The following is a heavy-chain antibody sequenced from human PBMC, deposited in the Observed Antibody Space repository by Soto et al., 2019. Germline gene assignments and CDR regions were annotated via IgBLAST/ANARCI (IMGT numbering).Heavy chain of an antibody. J-gene: IGHJ4*02. CDR2: INHSGST. Sequence: SETLSLTCAVYGGSFSGYYWSWIRQPPGKGLEWIGEINHSGSTNYNPSLKSRVTISVDTSKNQFSLKLSSVTAADTAVYYCARENSPGIAAAGTVYWGQGTLVTVSS. CDR1: GGSFSGYY. V-gene: IGHV4-34*01. CDR3: ARENSPGIAAAGTVY. D-gene: IGHD6-13*01.